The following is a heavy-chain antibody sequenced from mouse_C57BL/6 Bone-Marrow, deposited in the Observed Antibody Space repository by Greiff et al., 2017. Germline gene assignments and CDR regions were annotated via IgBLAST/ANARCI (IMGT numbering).Heavy chain of an antibody. D-gene: IGHD1-1*01. V-gene: IGHV1-9*01. CDR2: ILPGSGST. CDR3: ARRDSPVVARGNWYFDV. J-gene: IGHJ1*03. CDR1: GYTFTGYW. Sequence: QVQLQQSGAELMKPGASVKLSCKATGYTFTGYWIEWVKQRPGHGLEWIGEILPGSGSTNYNEKFKGKATFTADTSSITAYMQLSSLTTEDSAIYYCARRDSPVVARGNWYFDVWGTGTTVTVSS.